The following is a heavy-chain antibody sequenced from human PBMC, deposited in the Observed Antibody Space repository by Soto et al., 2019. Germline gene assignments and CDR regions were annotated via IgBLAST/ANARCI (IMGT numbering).Heavy chain of an antibody. J-gene: IGHJ4*02. Sequence: PGGSLRLSCAASGFTFSDYYMSWIRQAPGKGLEWVSYISSSGSTIYYADSVKGRFTISRDNAKNSLYLQMNSLRAEDTAVYYCAKNMKGSSGWPYYFDYWGQGTLVTVSS. CDR1: GFTFSDYY. V-gene: IGHV3-11*01. CDR2: ISSSGSTI. CDR3: AKNMKGSSGWPYYFDY. D-gene: IGHD6-19*01.